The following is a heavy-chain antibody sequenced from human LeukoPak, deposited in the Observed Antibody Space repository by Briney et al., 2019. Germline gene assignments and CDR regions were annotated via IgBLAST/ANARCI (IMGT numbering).Heavy chain of an antibody. Sequence: ETLSLTCTVSGGSIRRSSYYWGWTRQAPGKGLEWVSSINSGSSYIYYADSVKGRFTISRDNAKNSLYLQMNSLRAEDTAVYYCARGSVRYFDPLDYWGQGTLVTVSS. J-gene: IGHJ4*02. CDR3: ARGSVRYFDPLDY. V-gene: IGHV3-21*01. D-gene: IGHD3-9*01. CDR1: GGSIRRSS. CDR2: INSGSSYI.